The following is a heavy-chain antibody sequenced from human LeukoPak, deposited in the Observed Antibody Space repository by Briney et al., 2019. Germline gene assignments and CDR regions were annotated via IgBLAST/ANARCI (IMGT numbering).Heavy chain of an antibody. CDR2: MNPNSGNT. CDR3: ARGPYLEDAGYFDWLLFY. J-gene: IGHJ4*02. D-gene: IGHD3-9*01. Sequence: RASVKVSCKASGGTFSSYAISWVRQAPGQGLEWMGWMNPNSGNTGYAQKFQGRVTMTRNTSISTAYMELSSLRSEDTAVYYCARGPYLEDAGYFDWLLFYWGQGTLVTVSS. CDR1: GGTFSSYA. V-gene: IGHV1-8*02.